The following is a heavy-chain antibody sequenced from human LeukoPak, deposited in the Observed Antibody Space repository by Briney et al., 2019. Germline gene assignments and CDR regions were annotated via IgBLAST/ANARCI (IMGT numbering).Heavy chain of an antibody. V-gene: IGHV3-53*01. CDR3: AARNY. D-gene: IGHD1-14*01. CDR1: GLSVSNNY. Sequence: GSLRLSCAASGLSVSNNYMSWVRQAPGKGLEGVSVIYSRGATYYADSVKGRFTISRDNSKNTLYLQMNSLRVEDTAVYYCAARNYWGQGTLVTVSS. J-gene: IGHJ4*02. CDR2: IYSRGAT.